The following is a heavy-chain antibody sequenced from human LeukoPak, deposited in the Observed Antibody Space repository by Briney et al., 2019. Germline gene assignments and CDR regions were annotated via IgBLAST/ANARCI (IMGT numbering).Heavy chain of an antibody. J-gene: IGHJ2*01. CDR1: GGSISLHY. CDR2: IHLSGST. V-gene: IGHV4-59*11. D-gene: IGHD3-16*01. CDR3: ARGGFWYFDL. Sequence: SETLSLTCTVSGGSISLHYWSWIRQPPGKGLEWIGYIHLSGSTYYDPSLRSRVTISGDTSKNQFSLRLNSVTAADTAVYYCARGGFWYFDLWGRGTLVTVSS.